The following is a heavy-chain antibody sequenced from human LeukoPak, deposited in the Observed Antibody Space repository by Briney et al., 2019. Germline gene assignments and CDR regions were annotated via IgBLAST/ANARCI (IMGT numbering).Heavy chain of an antibody. CDR3: ARDMDYYGSGTYRGYYYYMDI. CDR2: IYYSGST. CDR1: GDSISNYY. D-gene: IGHD3-10*01. V-gene: IGHV4-59*01. J-gene: IGHJ6*03. Sequence: PSETLSLTCTVSGDSISNYYWSWIRQPPGKGLEWIGSIYYSGSTNSKPSLKSRVTISIDTPKNQFSLKLRSVTAADTAVYYCARDMDYYGSGTYRGYYYYMDIWGKGTTVTVSS.